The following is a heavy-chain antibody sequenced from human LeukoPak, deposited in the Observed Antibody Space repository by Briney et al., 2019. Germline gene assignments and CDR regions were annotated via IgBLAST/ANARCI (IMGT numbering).Heavy chain of an antibody. CDR2: IKSDGSEI. V-gene: IGHV3-7*01. Sequence: GSLRLSCAASGMTFRSHWMTWVRQTTGKGLEWLATIKSDGSEIYYLDSVKGRFTISRDNAKNSLYLQMNSLRADDSAVYYCARYCTFRTCSATQFDAWGRGTLVTVSS. J-gene: IGHJ5*02. D-gene: IGHD2-8*01. CDR1: GMTFRSHW. CDR3: ARYCTFRTCSATQFDA.